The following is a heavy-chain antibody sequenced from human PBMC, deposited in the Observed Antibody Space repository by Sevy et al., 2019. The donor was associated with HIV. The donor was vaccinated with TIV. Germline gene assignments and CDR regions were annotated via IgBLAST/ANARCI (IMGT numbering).Heavy chain of an antibody. V-gene: IGHV3-23*01. CDR1: GFTFSTYA. D-gene: IGHD3-22*01. CDR3: TRVHSGGYPFDY. Sequence: GGSLRLSCAASGFTFSTYAMSWVRQAPGKGLEWVSVISGSGGDTYYADSVKGRFTISRDNSKNTLYLQMNSLRAEDTAVYYCTRVHSGGYPFDYWGQGSLVTVSS. CDR2: ISGSGGDT. J-gene: IGHJ4*02.